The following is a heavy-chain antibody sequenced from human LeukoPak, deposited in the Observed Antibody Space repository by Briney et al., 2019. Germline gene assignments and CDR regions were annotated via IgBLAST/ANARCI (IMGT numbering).Heavy chain of an antibody. CDR1: GGTFSSYA. CDR2: IIPIFGTA. Sequence: ASVKVSCRASGGTFSSYAISWARQAPGQGLEWMGGIIPIFGTANYAQKFQGRVTITADESTSTAYMELSSLRSEDTAVYYCARRRGGGVEQSIYFDYWGQGTLVTVSS. J-gene: IGHJ4*02. D-gene: IGHD6-19*01. CDR3: ARRRGGGVEQSIYFDY. V-gene: IGHV1-69*13.